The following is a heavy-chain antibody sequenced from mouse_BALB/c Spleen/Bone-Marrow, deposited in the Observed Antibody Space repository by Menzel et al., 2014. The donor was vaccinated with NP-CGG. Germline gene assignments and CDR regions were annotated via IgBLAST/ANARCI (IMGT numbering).Heavy chain of an antibody. J-gene: IGHJ3*01. CDR2: ISDGGSYT. CDR1: GFTFSDYY. V-gene: IGHV5-4*02. Sequence: EVHLVESGGGLVKPGGSLKLSCAASGFTFSDYYMYWVRQTPEKRLEWVATISDGGSYTYYPDSVKGRFTIPRDNAKNNLYLQMSSLKSEDTAMYYCARRWFAYWGQGTLVTVSA. CDR3: ARRWFAY.